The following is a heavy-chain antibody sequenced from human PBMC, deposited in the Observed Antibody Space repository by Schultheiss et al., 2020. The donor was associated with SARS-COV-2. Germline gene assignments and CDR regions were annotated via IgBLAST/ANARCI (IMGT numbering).Heavy chain of an antibody. CDR1: GASISSSRYY. CDR2: IYYSGRT. V-gene: IGHV4-61*01. J-gene: IGHJ4*02. CDR3: ARVDDWNYRYYFDY. D-gene: IGHD1-7*01. Sequence: SQTLSLTCTVSGASISSSRYYWSWIRQPPGKGLEWIGYIYYSGRTTYNPSLKSRVTLSLDTSQNQFSLRLSSVTAADTAVYYCARVDDWNYRYYFDYWGQGTLVTVSS.